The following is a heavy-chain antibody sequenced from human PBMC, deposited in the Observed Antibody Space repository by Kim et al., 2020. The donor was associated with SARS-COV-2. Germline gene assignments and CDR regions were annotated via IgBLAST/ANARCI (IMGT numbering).Heavy chain of an antibody. CDR1: GFTFSSYA. CDR3: AKLGHYGGNSWLLT. J-gene: IGHJ5*02. CDR2: ISGSGGST. Sequence: GGSLRLSCAASGFTFSSYAMSWVRQAPGKGLEWVSAISGSGGSTYYADSVKGRFTISRDNSKNTLYLQMNSLRAEDTAVYYCAKLGHYGGNSWLLTWGQGTLVTVSS. V-gene: IGHV3-23*01. D-gene: IGHD4-17*01.